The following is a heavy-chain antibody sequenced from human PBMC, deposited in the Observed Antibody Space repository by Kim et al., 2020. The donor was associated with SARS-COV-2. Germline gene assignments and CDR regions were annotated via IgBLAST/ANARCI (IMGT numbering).Heavy chain of an antibody. V-gene: IGHV1-18*01. CDR3: ARGGDSSGYSYYYYYGMDV. D-gene: IGHD3-22*01. J-gene: IGHJ6*02. CDR1: GYTFTSYG. Sequence: ASVKVSCKASGYTFTSYGISWVRQAPGQGLEWMGWISAYNGNTNYAQKLQGRVTMTTDTSTSTAYMELRSLRSDDTAVYYCARGGDSSGYSYYYYYGMDVWGQGTTVTVSS. CDR2: ISAYNGNT.